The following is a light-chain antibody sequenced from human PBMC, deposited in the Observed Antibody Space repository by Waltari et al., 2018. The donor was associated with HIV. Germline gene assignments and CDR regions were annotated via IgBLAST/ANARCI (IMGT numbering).Light chain of an antibody. V-gene: IGKV1-5*03. J-gene: IGKJ1*01. CDR1: QSIGRW. CDR2: ETS. Sequence: DIQMTQSQSTVSASVGDTVTITCRASQSIGRWLHWYQQKPGEAPKLLIYETSTLEIGVPSIFSGSGCGTEFTLTVSRLQPEDFATYYCQQYNSHSRTFGQGTKVEIK. CDR3: QQYNSHSRT.